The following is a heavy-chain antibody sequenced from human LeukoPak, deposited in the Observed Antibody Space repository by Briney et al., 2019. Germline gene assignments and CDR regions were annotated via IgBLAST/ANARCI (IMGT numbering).Heavy chain of an antibody. CDR2: IIPIFGTA. Sequence: SVKVSCKASGGTFSSYAISWVRQAPGQGLEWMGGIIPIFGTANYAQKFQGRVTITRNTSISTAYMELSSLRSEDTAVYYCARGREQLAKYYFDYWGQGTLVTVSS. CDR3: ARGREQLAKYYFDY. V-gene: IGHV1-69*05. D-gene: IGHD6-6*01. CDR1: GGTFSSYA. J-gene: IGHJ4*02.